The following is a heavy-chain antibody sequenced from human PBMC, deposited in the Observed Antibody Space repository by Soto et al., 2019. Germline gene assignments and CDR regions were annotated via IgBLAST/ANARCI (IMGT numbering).Heavy chain of an antibody. CDR2: IKQDGSEK. CDR3: ARDSGSSWPYYYDYSGMDV. D-gene: IGHD6-13*01. J-gene: IGHJ6*02. V-gene: IGHV3-7*01. Sequence: PGGSLRLSCAASGFTFSSYWMSWVRQAPGKGLEWVANIKQDGSEKYYVDSVKGRFTISRDNAKNSLYLQMNSLRAEDTAVYYCARDSGSSWPYYYDYSGMDVWGQGT. CDR1: GFTFSSYW.